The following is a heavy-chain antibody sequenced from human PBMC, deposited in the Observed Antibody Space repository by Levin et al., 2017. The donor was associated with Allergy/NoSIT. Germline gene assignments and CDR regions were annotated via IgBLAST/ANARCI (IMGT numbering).Heavy chain of an antibody. D-gene: IGHD3-3*01. J-gene: IGHJ5*02. Sequence: PGGSLRLSCTASGLTLTANYMTWVRQAPGKGLQWLASITPEGVMYYADSVRGRLTISRDIAKNSLYLHLNSLSAEDTATYYCARGVGAVVGMNWFDPWGQGTFVTVSS. CDR2: ITPEGVM. CDR1: GLTLTANY. CDR3: ARGVGAVVGMNWFDP. V-gene: IGHV3-69-1*02.